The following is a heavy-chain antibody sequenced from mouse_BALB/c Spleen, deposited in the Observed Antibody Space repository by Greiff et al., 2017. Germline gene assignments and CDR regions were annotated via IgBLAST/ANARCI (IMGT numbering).Heavy chain of an antibody. V-gene: IGHV1-54*03. CDR1: GYAFTNYL. Sequence: QVQLQQSGAELVRPGTSVKVSCKASGYAFTNYLIEWVKQRPGQGLEWIGVINPGSGGTNYNEKFKGKATLTADKSSSTAYMQLSSLTSDDSAVYFCARDLDYWGQGTTLTVSS. CDR2: INPGSGGT. CDR3: ARDLDY. J-gene: IGHJ2*01.